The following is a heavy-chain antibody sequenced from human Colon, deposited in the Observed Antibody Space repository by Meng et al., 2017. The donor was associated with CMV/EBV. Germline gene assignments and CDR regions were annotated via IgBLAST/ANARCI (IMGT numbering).Heavy chain of an antibody. J-gene: IGHJ4*02. CDR3: AKDRTTAELCDSSEYCHDS. CDR1: GFTFSDFT. D-gene: IGHD3-22*01. CDR2: MSWDGNSA. V-gene: IGHV3-43*01. Sequence: GESLKISWVGAGFTFSDFTIHWVRQRPGKGVEWGSHMSWDGNSAYYGDSEKGRLTVSRDNSENSVYLQMDRVRGEDTALYYCAKDRTTAELCDSSEYCHDSWGQGTLVTVSS.